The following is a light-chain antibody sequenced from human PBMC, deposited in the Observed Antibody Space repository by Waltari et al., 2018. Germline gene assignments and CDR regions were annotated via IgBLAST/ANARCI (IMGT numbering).Light chain of an antibody. CDR3: QHYVRLPAT. CDR1: QSVSKT. Sequence: NVLTQSPGTLPLSSGVRATPSCWASQSVSKTLAWYQQKPGQAPRLLIYGASTRATGIPDRFSGGGSGTDFSLTISRLEPEDFAVYYCQHYVRLPATFGQGTKVEIK. CDR2: GAS. V-gene: IGKV3-20*01. J-gene: IGKJ1*01.